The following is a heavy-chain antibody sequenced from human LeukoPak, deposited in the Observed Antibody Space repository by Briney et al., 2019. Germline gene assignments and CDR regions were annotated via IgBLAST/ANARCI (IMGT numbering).Heavy chain of an antibody. CDR2: ISGSGGRT. CDR1: GLTFSSYD. V-gene: IGHV3-23*01. CDR3: AKDGGYGSGSYYPDY. J-gene: IGHJ4*02. D-gene: IGHD3-10*01. Sequence: GGSLRLSCAASGLTFSSYDMSWVRQAPGKGLEWVSAISGSGGRTYYADSVKGRFTISRDNSKNTLYLQMNSLRAEDTAVYYCAKDGGYGSGSYYPDYWGQGTLVTVSS.